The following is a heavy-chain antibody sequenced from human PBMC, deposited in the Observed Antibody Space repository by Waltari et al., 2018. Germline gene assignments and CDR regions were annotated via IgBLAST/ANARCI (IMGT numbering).Heavy chain of an antibody. CDR1: GGTFSSYT. CDR3: ARDYYDILTEAPPDAFDI. Sequence: QVQLVQSGAEVKKPGSSVKVSCKASGGTFSSYTISWVRQAPGQGLEWMGRIIPILGIANYAQKFQGRVTITADKSTSTAYMELSSLRSEDTAVYYCARDYYDILTEAPPDAFDIWGQGTMVTVSS. D-gene: IGHD3-9*01. V-gene: IGHV1-69*08. CDR2: IIPILGIA. J-gene: IGHJ3*02.